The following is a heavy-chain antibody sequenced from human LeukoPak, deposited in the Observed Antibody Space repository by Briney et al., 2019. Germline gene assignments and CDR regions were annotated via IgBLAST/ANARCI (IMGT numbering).Heavy chain of an antibody. Sequence: SETLSLTCAVYGGSFSGYYWSWIRQPPGKGLEWIGEINHSGSTNYNPSLKSRVTISVDTSKNQFSLKLSSVTAVDTAVYYCARVINYRYYYGMDVWGQGTTVTVSS. D-gene: IGHD4-11*01. J-gene: IGHJ6*02. CDR2: INHSGST. CDR3: ARVINYRYYYGMDV. V-gene: IGHV4-34*01. CDR1: GGSFSGYY.